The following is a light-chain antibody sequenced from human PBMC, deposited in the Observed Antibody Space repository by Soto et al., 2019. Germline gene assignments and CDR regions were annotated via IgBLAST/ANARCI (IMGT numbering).Light chain of an antibody. V-gene: IGKV1-5*01. CDR3: QQYSTYPLS. CDR2: DAS. CDR1: QSNNTW. Sequence: DIQMTQSPSTLSASVGDRVTITCRASQSNNTWLAWYQQKPGKAPKSLIYDASILESGVPSTFSGSGSGTEFTLSISSLQPDDFATYYCQQYSTYPLSFGGGTRVEIK. J-gene: IGKJ4*01.